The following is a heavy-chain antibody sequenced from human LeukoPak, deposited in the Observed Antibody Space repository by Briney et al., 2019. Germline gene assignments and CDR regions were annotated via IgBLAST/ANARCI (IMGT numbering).Heavy chain of an antibody. CDR1: GYTFTSCG. V-gene: IGHV1-18*01. CDR3: AADGSGSYYFPNYYYYYGMDV. CDR2: ISAYNGNT. D-gene: IGHD3-10*01. Sequence: ASVKVSCKASGYTFTSCGISWVRQAPGQGLEWMGWISAYNGNTNYAQKLQGRVTITTDTSTSTAYMELRSLRSDDTAVYYCAADGSGSYYFPNYYYYYGMDVWGQGTTVTVSS. J-gene: IGHJ6*02.